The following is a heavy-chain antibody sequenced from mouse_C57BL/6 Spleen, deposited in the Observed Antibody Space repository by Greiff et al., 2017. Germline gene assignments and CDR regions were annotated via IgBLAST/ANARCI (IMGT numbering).Heavy chain of an antibody. Sequence: VTLHVCGPWILPPSHTLLLPFSFSCFSLLPFFLFLFCIRHPSGNCLELLSPICLDYHKYYNPALTIRLTISKDTSKNQVFLKIANVDTADTASYYCARSTMITTGHYYFDYWGQGTTLTVSS. CDR2: ICLDYHK. J-gene: IGHJ2*01. CDR3: ARSTMITTGHYYFDY. D-gene: IGHD2-4*01. V-gene: IGHV8-8*01. CDR1: CFSLLPFFLF.